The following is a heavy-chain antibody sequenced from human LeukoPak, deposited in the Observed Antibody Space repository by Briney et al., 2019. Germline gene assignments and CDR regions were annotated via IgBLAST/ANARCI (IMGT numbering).Heavy chain of an antibody. J-gene: IGHJ4*02. CDR1: GFTFSSYA. D-gene: IGHD2-2*01. CDR2: ISGSGGST. CDR3: AKLRSKYQLPYYFDY. V-gene: IGHV3-23*01. Sequence: GGSRRLSCAASGFTFSSYAMSWVRQAPGKGLEWVSAISGSGGSTYYANSVKGRFTISRDNSKNTLYLQMNSLRAEDTAVYYCAKLRSKYQLPYYFDYWGQGTLVTVSS.